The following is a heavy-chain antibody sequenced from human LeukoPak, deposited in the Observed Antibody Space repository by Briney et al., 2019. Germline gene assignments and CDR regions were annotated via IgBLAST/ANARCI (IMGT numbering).Heavy chain of an antibody. CDR2: INPNTGAT. J-gene: IGHJ4*02. D-gene: IGHD3-10*01. CDR1: GYTFTAYY. V-gene: IGHV1-2*02. Sequence: EASVKVSCKASGYTFTAYYLHWLRQAPGQGPEWMGWINPNTGATNFAQKFQGRVTMTRDTSINTAYMELSRLRSDDTAVYYCAITTFGDYGYYFDYWGQGTLVTVSS. CDR3: AITTFGDYGYYFDY.